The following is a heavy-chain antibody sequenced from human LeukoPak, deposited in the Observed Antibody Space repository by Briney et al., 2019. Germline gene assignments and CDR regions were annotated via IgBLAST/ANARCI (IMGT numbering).Heavy chain of an antibody. D-gene: IGHD1-7*01. J-gene: IGHJ4*02. V-gene: IGHV3-30*18. Sequence: PGGSLRLSCAASGFTFSSYGMHWVRQAPGKGLEWVAVISYDGSNKYYADSVKGRFTISRDNSKNTLYLQMNSLRAEDTAVYYCAKDSVMDGTGTGGVYWGQGTLVTVSS. CDR1: GFTFSSYG. CDR2: ISYDGSNK. CDR3: AKDSVMDGTGTGGVY.